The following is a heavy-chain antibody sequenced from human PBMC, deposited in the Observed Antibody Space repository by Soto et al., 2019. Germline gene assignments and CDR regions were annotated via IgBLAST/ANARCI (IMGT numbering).Heavy chain of an antibody. CDR3: ASSNLYSSSSGGVFDY. Sequence: SETLSLTCTVSGGSISSYYWSWIRQPPGKGLEWIGYIYYSGSTNYNPSPKSRVIISVDTSQNQFSLKLSSVTAADTAVYYCASSNLYSSSSGGVFDYWGQGTLVTVSS. D-gene: IGHD6-6*01. J-gene: IGHJ4*02. CDR1: GGSISSYY. CDR2: IYYSGST. V-gene: IGHV4-59*08.